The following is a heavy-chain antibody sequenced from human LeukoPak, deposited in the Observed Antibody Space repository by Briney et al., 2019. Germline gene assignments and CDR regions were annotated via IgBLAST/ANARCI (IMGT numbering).Heavy chain of an antibody. D-gene: IGHD5-12*01. J-gene: IGHJ4*02. CDR2: IYYSGNT. CDR3: ARDTGYSGYADY. Sequence: PSETLSLTCTVSGVSISSSNSYWGWIRQPPGKGLEWIGSIYYSGNTYYNASLKSQVSISIDTSKNQFSLRLTSVTAAGTAVYYCARDTGYSGYADYWGQGALVTVSS. V-gene: IGHV4-39*02. CDR1: GVSISSSNSY.